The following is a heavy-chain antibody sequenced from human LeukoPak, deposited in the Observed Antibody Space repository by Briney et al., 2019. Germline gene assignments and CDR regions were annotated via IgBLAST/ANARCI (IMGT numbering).Heavy chain of an antibody. CDR2: TGGNS. CDR1: GFTFSDHY. J-gene: IGHJ3*02. CDR3: ARGGRGSAAVVAPRSFDI. D-gene: IGHD3-22*01. V-gene: IGHV3-53*01. Sequence: GGSLRLSCAASGFTFSDHYMDWVRQAPGKGLEWVSVTGGNSYYADSVKGRFIISRDISKNTLYLQMNSLRAEDSALYYCARGGRGSAAVVAPRSFDIWGQGTMVIVSS.